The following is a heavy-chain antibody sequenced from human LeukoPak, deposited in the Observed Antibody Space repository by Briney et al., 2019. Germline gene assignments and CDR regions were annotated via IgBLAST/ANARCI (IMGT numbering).Heavy chain of an antibody. Sequence: GGSLRLSCAASGFTFRSYAMNWVRQAPGKGLDWVSSISPTTAYIHYADSMKGRFTISRDNARRSLYLQMNSLRVEDTAMYYCVSSLHGFSYGPGYWGQGTLVIVSS. J-gene: IGHJ4*02. CDR2: ISPTTAYI. D-gene: IGHD3-10*01. CDR3: VSSLHGFSYGPGY. V-gene: IGHV3-21*01. CDR1: GFTFRSYA.